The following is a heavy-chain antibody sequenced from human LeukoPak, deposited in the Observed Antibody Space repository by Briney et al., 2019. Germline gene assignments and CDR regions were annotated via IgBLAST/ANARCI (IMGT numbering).Heavy chain of an antibody. CDR2: INPNSGGT. CDR1: GYTFTGYY. Sequence: ASVKVSCKASGYTFTGYYMHWVRQAPGQGLEWMAWINPNSGGTNYAQKFQGRVTMTRDTSISTAYMELSRLRSDDTAVYYCARGRLYQLLHLPAGRNWFDPWGQGTLVTVSS. CDR3: ARGRLYQLLHLPAGRNWFDP. D-gene: IGHD2-2*01. V-gene: IGHV1-2*02. J-gene: IGHJ5*02.